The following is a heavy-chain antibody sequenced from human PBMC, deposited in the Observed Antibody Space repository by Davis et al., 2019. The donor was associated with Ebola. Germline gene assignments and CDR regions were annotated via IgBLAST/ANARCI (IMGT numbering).Heavy chain of an antibody. CDR1: GFTFSSYW. CDR3: ARDNYDILTGYHDY. Sequence: PGGSLRLSCAASGFTFSSYWMSWVRQAPGKGLKWVANIKQDGSEKYYVDSVKGRFTISRDNAKNSLYLQMNSLRAEDTAVYYCARDNYDILTGYHDYWGQGTLVTVSS. D-gene: IGHD3-9*01. V-gene: IGHV3-7*01. J-gene: IGHJ4*02. CDR2: IKQDGSEK.